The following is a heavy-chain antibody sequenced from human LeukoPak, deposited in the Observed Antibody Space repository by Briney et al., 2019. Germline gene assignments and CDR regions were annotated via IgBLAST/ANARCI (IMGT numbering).Heavy chain of an antibody. CDR1: GFSFSSYA. Sequence: GGSLRLSCAASGFSFSSYAMGWVRQAPGKGLEWVSTVNENGGRTYYADSVKGRFTMSRDNSQDTLYLQMNSLRAEDTAVYYCAKEGRPKSGGGYYDYWGQGTRVTVSS. J-gene: IGHJ4*02. CDR2: VNENGGRT. CDR3: AKEGRPKSGGGYYDY. V-gene: IGHV3-23*01. D-gene: IGHD3-22*01.